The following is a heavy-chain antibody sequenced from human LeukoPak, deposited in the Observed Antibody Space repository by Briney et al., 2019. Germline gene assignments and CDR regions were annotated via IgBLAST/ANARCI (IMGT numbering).Heavy chain of an antibody. D-gene: IGHD3-22*01. Sequence: SETLSLTCTVSGGSISSYYWSWLRQPAGKGLEWIGRIYTSGSTNYNPSLKSRVTMSVDTSKNQFSLKLSSVIAADTAVYYCAREGGRNYYDSSGYQFPIYYFDYWGQGTLVTVSS. V-gene: IGHV4-4*07. CDR2: IYTSGST. CDR1: GGSISSYY. J-gene: IGHJ4*02. CDR3: AREGGRNYYDSSGYQFPIYYFDY.